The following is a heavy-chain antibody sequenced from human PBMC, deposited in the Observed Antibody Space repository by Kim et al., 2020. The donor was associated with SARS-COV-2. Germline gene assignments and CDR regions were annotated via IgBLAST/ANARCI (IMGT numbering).Heavy chain of an antibody. CDR1: GFTFSSYA. D-gene: IGHD3-10*01. Sequence: GGSLRLSCAASGFTFSSYAMHWVRQAPGKGLEWVAVISYDGSNKYYADSVKGRFTISKDNSKNTLYLQMNSLRAEDTAVYYCARDKWRSGSYPDYWGQGTLVTVSS. CDR2: ISYDGSNK. V-gene: IGHV3-30*04. J-gene: IGHJ4*02. CDR3: ARDKWRSGSYPDY.